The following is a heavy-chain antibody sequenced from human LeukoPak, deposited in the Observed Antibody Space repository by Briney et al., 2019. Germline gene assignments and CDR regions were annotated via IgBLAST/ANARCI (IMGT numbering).Heavy chain of an antibody. D-gene: IGHD2-15*01. CDR3: AKRPGYCSAGSCPYYFDY. Sequence: PGGSLRLSCAASGFTFSSYAMSWVRQAPGKGLEWVSAISGSGGSTYYADSVKGRFTISRDNSKNTLYLQMNSLRAEDTAVYYCAKRPGYCSAGSCPYYFDYWGQGTLVTVSS. CDR1: GFTFSSYA. V-gene: IGHV3-23*01. J-gene: IGHJ4*02. CDR2: ISGSGGST.